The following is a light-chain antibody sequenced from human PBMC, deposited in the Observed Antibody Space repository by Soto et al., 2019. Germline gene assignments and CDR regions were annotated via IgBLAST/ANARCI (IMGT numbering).Light chain of an antibody. Sequence: SSELTQPPSVSVSPGQTASITCSGDKLGNKYACWYQQKPGQSPVVVIYQDNKRPSGIPERFSGSNSGNTATLTISGTQAMDEADYYCQAWDSSTEIFGGGTKLTVL. CDR2: QDN. CDR3: QAWDSSTEI. V-gene: IGLV3-1*01. J-gene: IGLJ2*01. CDR1: KLGNKY.